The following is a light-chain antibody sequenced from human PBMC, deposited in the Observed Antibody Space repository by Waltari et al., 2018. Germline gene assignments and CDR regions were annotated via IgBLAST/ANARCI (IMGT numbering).Light chain of an antibody. CDR3: AAWDDSLSNWV. Sequence: QSVVTQPPSASGTPGQRVTISCSGRSSNIGTNTVNWYQRFPGTAPRLLNYTKHQRPPGAPDRFRGSKSGTSASLAISGLQSEDEADYYCAAWDDSLSNWVFGGGTKVTVL. CDR2: TKH. CDR1: SSNIGTNT. V-gene: IGLV1-44*01. J-gene: IGLJ3*02.